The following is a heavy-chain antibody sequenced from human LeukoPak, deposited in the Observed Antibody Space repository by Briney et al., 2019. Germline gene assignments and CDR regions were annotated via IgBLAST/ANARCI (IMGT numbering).Heavy chain of an antibody. J-gene: IGHJ6*04. D-gene: IGHD3-10*01. V-gene: IGHV4-34*01. CDR3: ARRITMVRGVGYYYGMDV. CDR1: GGSFSGYY. Sequence: SETLSHTCAVYGGSFSGYYWSWIRQPPGKGLEWIGEINHSGSTNYNPSLKSRVTISVDTSKNQFSLKLSSVTAADTAVYYCARRITMVRGVGYYYGMDVWGKGTTVTVSS. CDR2: INHSGST.